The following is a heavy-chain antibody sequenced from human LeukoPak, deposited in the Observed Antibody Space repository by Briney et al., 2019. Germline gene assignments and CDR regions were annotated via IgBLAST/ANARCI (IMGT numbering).Heavy chain of an antibody. J-gene: IGHJ5*02. D-gene: IGHD1-1*01. V-gene: IGHV4-59*01. Sequence: SETLSLACTFSGDSFSDYYWTWIRRPPGGTLEWLGQIYYRGNTKYNPSLKNRVSISLDTSKNQVSLTLTSVTAADTAVYYCARAMRWTSGPVELGWFDRWGQGTQVIVSS. CDR1: GDSFSDYY. CDR3: ARAMRWTSGPVELGWFDR. CDR2: IYYRGNT.